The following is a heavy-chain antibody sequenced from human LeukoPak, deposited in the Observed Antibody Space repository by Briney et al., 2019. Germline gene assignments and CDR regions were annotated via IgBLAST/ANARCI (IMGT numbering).Heavy chain of an antibody. D-gene: IGHD2-15*01. Sequence: PGGSLRLSCAASGFSFSDAWMNWVSQAPGKGLEWVGHIRSKADGGTPDYIAPVKGRFTISRDDSKDTLYLQMNSLNTEDTAMYYCTTRSPARYCSDGACYSSADYWGQGTLVTVSS. V-gene: IGHV3-15*07. CDR3: TTRSPARYCSDGACYSSADY. J-gene: IGHJ4*02. CDR2: IRSKADGGTP. CDR1: GFSFSDAW.